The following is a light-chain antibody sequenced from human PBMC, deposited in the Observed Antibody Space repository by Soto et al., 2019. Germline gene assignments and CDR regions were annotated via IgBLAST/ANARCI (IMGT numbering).Light chain of an antibody. V-gene: IGKV3-20*01. J-gene: IGKJ4*01. CDR1: QSISANY. Sequence: EVVLTQSPATLSLSPGERATLSCRASQSISANYLAWYQQKPGQAPRLLIYIASTRATGIPDRFSGSGSGTDFTLTISRLEPEDFAVYYCQQYGWTPVTFGGGTTVEIK. CDR3: QQYGWTPVT. CDR2: IAS.